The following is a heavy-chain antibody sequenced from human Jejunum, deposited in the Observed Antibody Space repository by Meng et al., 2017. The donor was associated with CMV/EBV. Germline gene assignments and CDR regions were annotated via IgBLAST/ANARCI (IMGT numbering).Heavy chain of an antibody. V-gene: IGHV3-7*01. CDR3: GRNRVDY. J-gene: IGHJ4*02. Sequence: RLSCADTGFIFSNCWRSWGRQDPGKRVEEVAKIKQDRNEKFYVDYVRGRFTISRDKAKNSWYLEMNSLRGDDTGVYYCGRNRVDYWGQGTLVTVSS. CDR2: IKQDRNEK. CDR1: GFIFSNCW. D-gene: IGHD3-10*01.